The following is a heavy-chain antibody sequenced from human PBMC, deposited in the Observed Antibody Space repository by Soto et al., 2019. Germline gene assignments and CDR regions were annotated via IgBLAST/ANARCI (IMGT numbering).Heavy chain of an antibody. D-gene: IGHD2-8*01. V-gene: IGHV4-31*03. CDR1: GDSISSCNYY. CDR3: ARGGSGDIVLVASIDS. J-gene: IGHJ4*02. Sequence: QVQLQESGPGLVKPSQTLSLTCTVSGDSISSCNYYLSWIRQHPGKAPEWIGYIFYSGRTYYNLSLENRFKMSVDTTSDPFAQRLGAVTAGATDVYNCARGGSGDIVLVASIDSWGQGALVNVSS. CDR2: IFYSGRT.